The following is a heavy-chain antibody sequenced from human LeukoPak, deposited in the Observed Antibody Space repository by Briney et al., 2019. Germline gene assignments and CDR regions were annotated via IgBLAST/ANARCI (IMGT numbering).Heavy chain of an antibody. D-gene: IGHD4-17*01. V-gene: IGHV3-23*01. CDR3: AQVPVTTVSG. CDR2: ISGSGDTT. Sequence: GGSLRLSCAASGFTFSNYAMSWVRQAPRKGLQWVSGISGSGDTTHYADSVKGRFSISRDNSKNTLYLQMSNLRPEDTAVYYCAQVPVTTVSGWGQGTMVTVS. CDR1: GFTFSNYA. J-gene: IGHJ3*01.